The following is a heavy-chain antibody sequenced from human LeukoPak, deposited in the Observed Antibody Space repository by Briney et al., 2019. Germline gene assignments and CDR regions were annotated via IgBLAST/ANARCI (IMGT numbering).Heavy chain of an antibody. J-gene: IGHJ4*02. V-gene: IGHV4-38-2*02. CDR3: ARVYYGSGGVFDY. CDR2: IYHSGST. D-gene: IGHD3-10*01. CDR1: GYSISSGYY. Sequence: SETLSLTCTVSGYSISSGYYWGWIRQPPGKGLEWIGSIYHSGSTYYNPSLKSRVTISVDTSKNQLSLKLSSVTAADTAVYYCARVYYGSGGVFDYWGQGTLVTVSS.